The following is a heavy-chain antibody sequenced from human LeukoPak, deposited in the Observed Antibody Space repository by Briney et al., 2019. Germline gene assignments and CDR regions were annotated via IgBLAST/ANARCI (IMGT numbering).Heavy chain of an antibody. V-gene: IGHV1-8*01. CDR2: MNPNSGNT. Sequence: GASVKVSCKASGYTFTSYDINWVRQVTGQGLEWMGWMNPNSGNTDYAQKFQGRVTMTRNTSISTAYMELSSLRSEDTAVYYCARGPRKNFWSVYSHWFDPWGQGTLVTVSS. D-gene: IGHD3-3*01. CDR1: GYTFTSYD. J-gene: IGHJ5*02. CDR3: ARGPRKNFWSVYSHWFDP.